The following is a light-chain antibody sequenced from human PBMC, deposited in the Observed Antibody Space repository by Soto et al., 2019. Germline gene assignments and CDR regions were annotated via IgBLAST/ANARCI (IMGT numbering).Light chain of an antibody. CDR1: NIGSKS. Sequence: SYELTQPPSVSVAPGKTARITRGGNNIGSKSVHWYQQKPGQAPVLVIYYDSDRPSGIPERFSGSNSGNTATLTISRVEAGDEADYYCQVWDSSSDHHYVFGTGTKVTVL. CDR2: YDS. J-gene: IGLJ1*01. V-gene: IGLV3-21*04. CDR3: QVWDSSSDHHYV.